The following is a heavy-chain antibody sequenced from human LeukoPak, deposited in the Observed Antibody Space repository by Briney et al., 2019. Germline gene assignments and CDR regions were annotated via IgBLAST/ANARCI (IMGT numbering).Heavy chain of an antibody. Sequence: GGSLRLSCAASGFTFSSYSMNWVCQAPGKGLEWVSYISSSSSTIYYADSVKGRSTISRDNAKNSLYLQMNSLRAEDTAVYYCASDWILWFGSLREDAFDIWGQGTMVTVSS. V-gene: IGHV3-48*01. CDR2: ISSSSSTI. J-gene: IGHJ3*02. CDR1: GFTFSSYS. CDR3: ASDWILWFGSLREDAFDI. D-gene: IGHD3-10*01.